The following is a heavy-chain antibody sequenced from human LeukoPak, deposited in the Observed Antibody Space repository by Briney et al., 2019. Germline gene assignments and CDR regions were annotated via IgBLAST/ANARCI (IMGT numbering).Heavy chain of an antibody. CDR2: IFHTGST. V-gene: IGHV4-30-2*01. CDR1: GDSISGGAFS. D-gene: IGHD3-10*01. CDR3: ARELWFANAPGSWLDP. J-gene: IGHJ5*02. Sequence: PSQTLSLTCVVSGDSISGGAFSWRWLRQPPGKGLEWIGYIFHTGSTFYNPSLKSRVTISVDNSKNQFSLRLTSVTAADTAVYYCARELWFANAPGSWLDPWGQGTLVTVSS.